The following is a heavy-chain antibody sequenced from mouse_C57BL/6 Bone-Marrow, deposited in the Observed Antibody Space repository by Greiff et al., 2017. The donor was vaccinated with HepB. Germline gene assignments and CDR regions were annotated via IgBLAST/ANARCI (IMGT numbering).Heavy chain of an antibody. CDR2: ISDGGSYT. CDR1: GFTFSSYA. CDR3: ARVGYYGSSLFAY. J-gene: IGHJ3*01. D-gene: IGHD1-1*01. V-gene: IGHV5-4*01. Sequence: EVHLVESGGGLVKPGGSLKLSCAASGFTFSSYAMSWVRQTPEKRLEWVATISDGGSYTYYPDNVKGRFTISRDNAKNHLFLQMSHLKSEDTAMYYCARVGYYGSSLFAYWGQGTLVTVSA.